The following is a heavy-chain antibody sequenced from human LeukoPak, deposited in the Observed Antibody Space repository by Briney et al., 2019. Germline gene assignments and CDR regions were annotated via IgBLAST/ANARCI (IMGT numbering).Heavy chain of an antibody. J-gene: IGHJ4*02. V-gene: IGHV4-39*07. Sequence: RPSETLSLTCTVSGGSISGSSYYWGWIRQPPGKGLEWIGSIYYSGSTYYNPSLKSRVIISVDTSKNQFSLKLSSVTAADTAVYYCARESMVLSLGVHYWGQGTLVTVSS. D-gene: IGHD3-10*01. CDR3: ARESMVLSLGVHY. CDR2: IYYSGST. CDR1: GGSISGSSYY.